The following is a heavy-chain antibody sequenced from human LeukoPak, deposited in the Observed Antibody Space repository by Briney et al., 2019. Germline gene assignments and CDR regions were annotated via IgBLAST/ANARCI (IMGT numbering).Heavy chain of an antibody. Sequence: KPSETLSLTCTVSGGSISSSSYYWGWIRQPPGKGLEWIGSIYYSGSTYYNPSLKSRVNISVDTSKKQFSLKLSSVTAADTAVYYCAEAGGDYWGQGTLVTVSS. V-gene: IGHV4-39*01. CDR3: AEAGGDY. CDR1: GGSISSSSYY. J-gene: IGHJ4*02. CDR2: IYYSGST. D-gene: IGHD3-10*01.